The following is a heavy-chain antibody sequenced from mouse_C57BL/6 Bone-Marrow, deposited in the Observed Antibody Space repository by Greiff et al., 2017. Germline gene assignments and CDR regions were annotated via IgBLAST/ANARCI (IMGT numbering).Heavy chain of an antibody. V-gene: IGHV3-6*01. CDR1: GYSITSGYY. J-gene: IGHJ2*01. Sequence: EVQRVESGPGLVKPSQSLSLTCSVTGYSITSGYYWNWIRQFPGNKLEWMGYISYDGSNNYNPSLKNRISITRDTSKNQFFLKLNSVTTEDTATYYCARDRLDYWGQGTTLTVSS. CDR2: ISYDGSN. CDR3: ARDRLDY.